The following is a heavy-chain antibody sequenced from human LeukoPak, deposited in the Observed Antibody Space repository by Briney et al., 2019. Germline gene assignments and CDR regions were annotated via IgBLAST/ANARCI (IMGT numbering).Heavy chain of an antibody. J-gene: IGHJ4*01. CDR1: GYSISSSYY. Sequence: PSETLSLTCAVSGYSISSSYYWGWIRQPPGQGLEWIGMISHSGTTFYNSSLQTRVTISLDTSRNRFSLNLTSATAADTAIYYCATFFGVIDDPLDYWGHGTLVTVSA. D-gene: IGHD3-3*01. CDR2: ISHSGTT. CDR3: ATFFGVIDDPLDY. V-gene: IGHV4-38-2*01.